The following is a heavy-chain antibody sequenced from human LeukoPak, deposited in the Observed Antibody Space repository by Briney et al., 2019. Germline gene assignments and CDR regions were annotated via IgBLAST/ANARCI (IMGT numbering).Heavy chain of an antibody. CDR1: GYTFTGYY. J-gene: IGHJ5*02. Sequence: ASVKVSCKASGYTFTGYYMHWVRQAPGQGLEWMGWINPNSGGTNYAQKFQGWVTMTRDTSISAAYMELSRLRSDDTAVYYCARASALDYDRHRLDPWGQGTLVTVSS. CDR3: ARASALDYDRHRLDP. CDR2: INPNSGGT. V-gene: IGHV1-2*04. D-gene: IGHD3-9*01.